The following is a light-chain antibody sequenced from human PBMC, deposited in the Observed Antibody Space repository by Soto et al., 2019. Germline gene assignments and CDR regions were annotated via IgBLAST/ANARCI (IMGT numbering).Light chain of an antibody. Sequence: ETVMTQSPATLSVSPGERATLSCRASQSVTTNLAWYQQKPGQAPRLLIYGTSTRATGIPARFSCSGSGTEVTLTISSLQSEDFSVYYCQQYNNWPLTFGGGNRVEIK. V-gene: IGKV3-15*01. CDR2: GTS. CDR1: QSVTTN. J-gene: IGKJ4*01. CDR3: QQYNNWPLT.